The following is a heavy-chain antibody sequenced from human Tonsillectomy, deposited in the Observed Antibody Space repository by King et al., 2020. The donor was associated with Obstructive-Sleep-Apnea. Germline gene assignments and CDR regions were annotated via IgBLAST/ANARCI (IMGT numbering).Heavy chain of an antibody. CDR2: ISSNGENT. Sequence: VQLVESGGDLVHPGESLRLSCAASGFTFGTYGMAWVRQAPGKGLEWVSSISSNGENTHYADSVKGRFFISSDNSRGMVFLQMNSLRVDDTAMYFCATQLWDTDYWGQGTLVTVSS. CDR3: ATQLWDTDY. V-gene: IGHV3-23*04. D-gene: IGHD1-1*01. CDR1: GFTFGTYG. J-gene: IGHJ4*02.